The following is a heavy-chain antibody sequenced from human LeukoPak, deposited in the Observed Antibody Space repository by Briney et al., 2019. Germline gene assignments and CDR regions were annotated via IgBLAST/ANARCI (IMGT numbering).Heavy chain of an antibody. V-gene: IGHV1-18*04. J-gene: IGHJ4*02. CDR1: GYSFSKYG. CDR2: TSYIGNT. Sequence: AAVKVSCKPSGYSFSKYGLSWVRQAPGPGVEWMGWTSYIGNTNYAQKFQDRVAMTTVTTSTTPYMESMSLESDDTAADYCATHSGSGWQALGYWGQGTLVTVSS. D-gene: IGHD6-19*01. CDR3: ATHSGSGWQALGY.